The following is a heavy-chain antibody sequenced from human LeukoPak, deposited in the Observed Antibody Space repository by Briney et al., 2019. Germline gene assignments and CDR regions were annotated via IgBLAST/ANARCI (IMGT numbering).Heavy chain of an antibody. D-gene: IGHD3-22*01. Sequence: GGSLRLSCAASGFTFSSYWMSWVRQAPGKGLEWVANIKQDGSEKYYVDSVKGRFTISRDNAKNSLYLQMSSLRAEDTAVYYCARYGSDYYDSSGYSDAFDIWGQGTMVTVSS. CDR2: IKQDGSEK. CDR1: GFTFSSYW. V-gene: IGHV3-7*03. J-gene: IGHJ3*02. CDR3: ARYGSDYYDSSGYSDAFDI.